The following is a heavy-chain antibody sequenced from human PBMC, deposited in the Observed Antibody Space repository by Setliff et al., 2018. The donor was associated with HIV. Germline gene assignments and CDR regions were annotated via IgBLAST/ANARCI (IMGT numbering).Heavy chain of an antibody. V-gene: IGHV4-38-2*01. CDR1: GYSVSSGYY. J-gene: IGHJ3*02. CDR2: IYYSGST. D-gene: IGHD5-12*01. Sequence: SETLSLTCAVSGYSVSSGYYWGWIRQPPGKGLEWIASIYYSGSTYYAPSLKSRVTISVDTSKNQFSLKLTSVTAADTAVYFCAGVVPREVAPGGFDIWGQGTMVTVSS. CDR3: AGVVPREVAPGGFDI.